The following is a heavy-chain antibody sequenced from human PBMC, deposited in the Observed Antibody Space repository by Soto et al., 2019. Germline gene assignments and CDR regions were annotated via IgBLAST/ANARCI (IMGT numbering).Heavy chain of an antibody. D-gene: IGHD2-21*02. CDR3: ARGWYCGGDCYEWYFDL. CDR2: IWYDGSNK. V-gene: IGHV3-33*01. CDR1: GFTFSSYG. J-gene: IGHJ2*01. Sequence: QVQLVESGGGVVQSGRSLRLSCAASGFTFSSYGMHWVRQAPGKGLEWVAVIWYDGSNKYYADSVKGRFTISRDNSKNTLYLQMNSLRAEDTAVYYCARGWYCGGDCYEWYFDLWGRGTLVTFSS.